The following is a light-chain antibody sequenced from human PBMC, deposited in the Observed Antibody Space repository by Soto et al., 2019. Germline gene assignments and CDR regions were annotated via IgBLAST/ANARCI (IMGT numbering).Light chain of an antibody. CDR2: GNS. V-gene: IGLV1-40*01. CDR1: SSNIGAGYD. J-gene: IGLJ2*01. CDR3: QSYDSSLSGVI. Sequence: QSVLTQPPSVSGVPGQRVTISCTGGSSNIGAGYDVEWYQQLPGTAPKVLVYGNSDRPSGVPDRFSGSTSGTSASLAITGLQADDEADYYCQSYDSSLSGVIFGGGTKVTVL.